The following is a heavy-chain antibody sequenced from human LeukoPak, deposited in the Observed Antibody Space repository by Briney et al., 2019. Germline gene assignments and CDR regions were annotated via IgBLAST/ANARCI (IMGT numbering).Heavy chain of an antibody. J-gene: IGHJ4*02. D-gene: IGHD2-15*01. Sequence: ASVKVSCKASGGTFSSYAISWVRQAPGQGLEWMGGIIPIFGTANYAQKFQGRVTITADESTSTAYMELSSLRSEDTAVYYCATVDCSGGSRYPPDYWGQGTLVTVSS. CDR3: ATVDCSGGSRYPPDY. CDR1: GGTFSSYA. CDR2: IIPIFGTA. V-gene: IGHV1-69*13.